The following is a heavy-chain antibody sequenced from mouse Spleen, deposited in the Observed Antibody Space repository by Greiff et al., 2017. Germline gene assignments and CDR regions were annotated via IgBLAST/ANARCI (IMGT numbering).Heavy chain of an antibody. D-gene: IGHD1-1*01. CDR1: GFNIKDYY. Sequence: EVKLMESGAELVKPGASVKLSFTASGFNIKDYYMHWVKQRTEQGLEWIGRIDPEDGETKYAPKFQGKATITADTSSNTAYLQLSSLTSEDTAVYYCAGTTVVDWYFDVWGAGTTVTGSS. V-gene: IGHV14-2*01. CDR3: AGTTVVDWYFDV. J-gene: IGHJ1*01. CDR2: IDPEDGET.